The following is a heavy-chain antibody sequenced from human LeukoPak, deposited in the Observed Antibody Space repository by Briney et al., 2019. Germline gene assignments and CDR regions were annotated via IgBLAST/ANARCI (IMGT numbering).Heavy chain of an antibody. CDR3: ETGGDYNFDY. CDR1: GFTFSSYA. J-gene: IGHJ4*02. D-gene: IGHD4-17*01. CDR2: ISYDGSNK. Sequence: PGGSLRLSCAASGFTFSSYAMHWVRQAPGKGLEWVAVISYDGSNKYYADSVKGRFTISRDNSKNTLYLQMNSLRAEDTAVYYCETGGDYNFDYWGQGTQVTVSS. V-gene: IGHV3-30*04.